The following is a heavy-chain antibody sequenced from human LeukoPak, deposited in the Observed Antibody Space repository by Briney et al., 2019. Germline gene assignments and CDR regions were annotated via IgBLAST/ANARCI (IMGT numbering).Heavy chain of an antibody. CDR3: AKRYYDSSGYYYAYYFDY. CDR2: IRTAGDI. Sequence: GGSLRLSCAASGFTFSTYDMHWVRKPTGKGLEWVSGIRTAGDIYYAGSVKGRFTISRDNSKNTLYLQMNSLRAEDTAVYYCAKRYYDSSGYYYAYYFDYWGQGTLVTVSS. V-gene: IGHV3-13*01. J-gene: IGHJ4*02. CDR1: GFTFSTYD. D-gene: IGHD3-22*01.